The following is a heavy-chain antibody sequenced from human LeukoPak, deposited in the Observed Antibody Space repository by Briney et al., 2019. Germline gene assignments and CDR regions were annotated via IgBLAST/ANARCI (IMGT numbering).Heavy chain of an antibody. Sequence: GGSLRLSCAASGFTVSSNYMSWVRQAPGKGLEWVSVIYSGGSTYYADSVKGRFTISRDNYKSTLYLQMNSLRAEDTAVYYCAKGGGTGYRYHNYYMDVWAKGPRSASP. J-gene: IGHJ6*03. D-gene: IGHD2-8*02. CDR1: GFTVSSNY. CDR2: IYSGGST. V-gene: IGHV3-53*05. CDR3: AKGGGTGYRYHNYYMDV.